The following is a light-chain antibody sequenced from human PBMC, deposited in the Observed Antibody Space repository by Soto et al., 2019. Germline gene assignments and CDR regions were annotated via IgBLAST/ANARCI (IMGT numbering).Light chain of an antibody. CDR1: QSVSNNY. CDR3: QQYGSSPPYT. CDR2: GSS. V-gene: IGKV3-20*01. J-gene: IGKJ2*01. Sequence: EVVLTQSPGTLSLSPGERATLSCRASQSVSNNYFAWYQQKPGQAPRLLIFGSSDRATGIPDRFSGSGSGTDFTLTISRLEPEDSAVYYCQQYGSSPPYTFGQGTKPESK.